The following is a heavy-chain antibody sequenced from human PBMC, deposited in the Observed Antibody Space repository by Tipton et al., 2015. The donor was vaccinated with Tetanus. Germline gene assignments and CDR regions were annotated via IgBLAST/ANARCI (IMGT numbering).Heavy chain of an antibody. CDR1: GDSIDGGFKN. D-gene: IGHD2-2*01. CDR2: IDYRGNT. V-gene: IGHV4-31*03. Sequence: LRLSCTVSGDSIDGGFKNWGWIRQQPGKGLEWIGYIDYRGNTYYNPSLRRRVTFSFDTSENQFSLKLTSVTAADTAVYYCARGSDIVVVPGVTRADWFDPWGQGTLVTVSS. CDR3: ARGSDIVVVPGVTRADWFDP. J-gene: IGHJ5*02.